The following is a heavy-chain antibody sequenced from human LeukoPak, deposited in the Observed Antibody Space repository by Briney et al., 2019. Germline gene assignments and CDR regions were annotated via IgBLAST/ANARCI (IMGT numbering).Heavy chain of an antibody. CDR2: IIPIFGTA. D-gene: IGHD3-10*01. V-gene: IGHV1-69*13. CDR3: ARTYGSGSYWPFDY. Sequence: SVKVSCKASGGTFSSYAISWVRQAPGQGLEWMGGIIPIFGTANYAQKFQGRVTITADESTSTAYMELSSLRSDDTAVYYCARTYGSGSYWPFDYWGQGTLVTVSS. J-gene: IGHJ4*02. CDR1: GGTFSSYA.